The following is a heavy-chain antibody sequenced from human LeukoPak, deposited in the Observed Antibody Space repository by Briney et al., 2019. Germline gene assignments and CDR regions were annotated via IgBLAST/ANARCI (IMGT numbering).Heavy chain of an antibody. J-gene: IGHJ6*02. Sequence: GASVKVSCKASGYTFTSYGISWVRQAPGQGLEWMGWISAYNGNTNYAQKLQGRVTMTTDTSTSTAYMELRSLRSDDTAVYYCARDLGPIKYSTAYYYYYGMDVWGQGPRSPSP. CDR3: ARDLGPIKYSTAYYYYYGMDV. D-gene: IGHD1-26*01. V-gene: IGHV1-18*01. CDR1: GYTFTSYG. CDR2: ISAYNGNT.